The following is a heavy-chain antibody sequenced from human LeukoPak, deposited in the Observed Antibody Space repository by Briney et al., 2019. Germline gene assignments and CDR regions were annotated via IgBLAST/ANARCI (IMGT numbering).Heavy chain of an antibody. CDR3: AREGYCSSTSCPTGFDY. CDR1: GFTFSSYA. CDR2: ISSSGSTI. Sequence: GGSVRLSCAASGFTFSSYAMSWVRQAPGKGLEWVSYISSSGSTIYYADSVKGRFTISRDNAKNSLYLQMNSLRAEDTAVYYCAREGYCSSTSCPTGFDYWGQGTLVTVSS. J-gene: IGHJ4*02. D-gene: IGHD2-2*01. V-gene: IGHV3-48*03.